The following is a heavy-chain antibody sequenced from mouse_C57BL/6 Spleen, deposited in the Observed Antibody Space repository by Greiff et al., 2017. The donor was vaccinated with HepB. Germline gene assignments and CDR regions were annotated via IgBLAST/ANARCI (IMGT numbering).Heavy chain of an antibody. V-gene: IGHV5-4*03. CDR3: ARSLLLDY. CDR1: GFTFSSYA. Sequence: EVMLVESGGGLVKPGGSLKLSCAASGFTFSSYAMSWVRQTPEKRLEWVATISDGGSYTYYPDNVKGRFTISRDNAKNNLYLQMSHLKSEDTAMYYCARSLLLDYWGQGTTLTVSS. CDR2: ISDGGSYT. D-gene: IGHD2-1*01. J-gene: IGHJ2*01.